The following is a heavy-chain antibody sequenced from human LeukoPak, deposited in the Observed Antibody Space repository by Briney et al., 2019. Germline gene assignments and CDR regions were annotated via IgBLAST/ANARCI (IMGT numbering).Heavy chain of an antibody. J-gene: IGHJ4*02. CDR1: GFTFSSYA. Sequence: PGGSLRLSCAASGFTFSSYAMHWVRQAPGKGLEWVAVISYDGSNKYYADSVKGRFTITRDNSKSTLYLQMNSLRAEGTAVYYCARGSGNYDILTALDYWGQGTLVTVSS. CDR2: ISYDGSNK. CDR3: ARGSGNYDILTALDY. V-gene: IGHV3-30-3*01. D-gene: IGHD3-9*01.